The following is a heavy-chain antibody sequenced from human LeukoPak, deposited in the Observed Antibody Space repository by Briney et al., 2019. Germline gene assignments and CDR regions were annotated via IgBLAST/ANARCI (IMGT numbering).Heavy chain of an antibody. V-gene: IGHV3-23*01. CDR1: GFTFSSYA. Sequence: GGSLRLSCAASGFTFSSYAMSWVRQAPGKGLEWVSAISGSGGSTYYADSVKGRFTISRDNAKSSLFLQMNSLRAEDTAVYYCARVLYFDWLDAYWGQGTLVTVSS. CDR2: ISGSGGST. D-gene: IGHD3-9*01. J-gene: IGHJ4*02. CDR3: ARVLYFDWLDAY.